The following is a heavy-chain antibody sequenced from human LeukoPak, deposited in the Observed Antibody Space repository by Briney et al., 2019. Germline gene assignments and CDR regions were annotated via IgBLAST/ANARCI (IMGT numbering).Heavy chain of an antibody. J-gene: IGHJ4*02. CDR2: IYYSGNT. Sequence: PSETLSLTCTVSGASISTYYWSWIRQPPGKGLEWIGYIYYSGNTKYDPSLKSRVTISVDTSKNQFSRNLSSVTAADTAVYYCARVGQGNFDYWGQGTLVTVSS. D-gene: IGHD3-10*01. V-gene: IGHV4-59*01. CDR3: ARVGQGNFDY. CDR1: GASISTYY.